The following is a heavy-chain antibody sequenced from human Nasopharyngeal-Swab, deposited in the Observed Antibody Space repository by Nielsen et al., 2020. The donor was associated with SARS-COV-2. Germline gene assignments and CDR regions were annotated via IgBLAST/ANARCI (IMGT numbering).Heavy chain of an antibody. J-gene: IGHJ6*02. D-gene: IGHD2-2*01. V-gene: IGHV3-21*01. CDR2: ISSSSSYI. CDR3: ARTAAASENGMDV. CDR1: GFTFSSYS. Sequence: GGSLRLSCAAPGFTFSSYSMNWVRQAPGKGLEWVSSISSSSSYIYYADSVKGRFTISRDNAKNSLYLQMNSLRAEDTAVYYCARTAAASENGMDVWGQGTTVTVSS.